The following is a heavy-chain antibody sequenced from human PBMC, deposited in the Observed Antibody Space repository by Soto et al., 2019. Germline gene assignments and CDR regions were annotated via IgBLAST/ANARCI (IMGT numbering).Heavy chain of an antibody. CDR1: GFTFSSYA. CDR3: AKDIYSSSWGYFQN. Sequence: SLRLSCAASGFTFSSYAMSWVRQAPGKGLEWVSAISGSGSSTYYADSVKDRFTISRDNSKNTLYLQMNSLRAEDTAVYYCAKDIYSSSWGYFQNWGQGTLVTVSS. J-gene: IGHJ1*01. V-gene: IGHV3-23*01. CDR2: ISGSGSST. D-gene: IGHD6-13*01.